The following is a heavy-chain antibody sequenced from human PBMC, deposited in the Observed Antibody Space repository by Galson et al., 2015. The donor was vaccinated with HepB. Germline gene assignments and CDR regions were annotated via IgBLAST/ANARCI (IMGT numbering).Heavy chain of an antibody. Sequence: SLRLSCAASGFTFSSYGMHWVRQAPGKGLEWVAVISYDGSNKYYADSVKGRFTISRDNSKNTLYLQMNSLRAEDAAVYYCAKDAPESGSYWSLFELLPGDPGGYYYMDVWGKGTTVTVSS. D-gene: IGHD3-10*01. CDR2: ISYDGSNK. J-gene: IGHJ6*03. CDR3: AKDAPESGSYWSLFELLPGDPGGYYYMDV. CDR1: GFTFSSYG. V-gene: IGHV3-30*18.